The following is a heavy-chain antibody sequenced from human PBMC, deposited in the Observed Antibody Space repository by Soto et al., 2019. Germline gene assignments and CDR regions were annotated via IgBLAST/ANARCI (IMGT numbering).Heavy chain of an antibody. CDR1: GFTFSSYG. CDR3: ARRGDGIAAGPEGFHGMDV. J-gene: IGHJ6*02. V-gene: IGHV3-33*01. CDR2: IWYDGSNK. Sequence: GGSLRLSCAASGFTFSSYGMHWVRQAPGKGLEWVAVIWYDGSNKYYADSVKGRFTISRDNSKNTLYLQMNSLRAEDTAVYYCARRGDGIAAGPEGFHGMDVWGQGTTVTVSS. D-gene: IGHD6-13*01.